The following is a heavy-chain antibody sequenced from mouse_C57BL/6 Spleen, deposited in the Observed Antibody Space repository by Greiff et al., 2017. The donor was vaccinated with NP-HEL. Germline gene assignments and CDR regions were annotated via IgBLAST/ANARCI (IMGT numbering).Heavy chain of an antibody. CDR3: ARRGGYGYDGSFAY. V-gene: IGHV1-80*01. CDR1: GYAFSSYW. Sequence: QVQLKQSGAELVKPGASVKISCKASGYAFSSYWMNWVKQRPGKGLEWIGQIYPGDGDTNYNGKFKGKATLTADKSSSKAYMQLSSLTSEDSAVYFCARRGGYGYDGSFAYWGQGTTLTVSS. CDR2: IYPGDGDT. D-gene: IGHD2-2*01. J-gene: IGHJ2*01.